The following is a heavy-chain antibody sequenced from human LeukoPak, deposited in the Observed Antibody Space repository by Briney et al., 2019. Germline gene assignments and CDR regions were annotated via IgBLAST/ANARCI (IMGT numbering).Heavy chain of an antibody. D-gene: IGHD2-2*01. Sequence: SETLSLTCTVSGGSISSSSYYWGWIRQPPGKGLEWIGSIYYSGSTYYNPSLKSRVTISVDTSKNQFSLKLSSVTAADTAVYYCARESSTSTSDAFDIWGQGTMVTVSS. CDR1: GGSISSSSYY. J-gene: IGHJ3*02. V-gene: IGHV4-39*07. CDR2: IYYSGST. CDR3: ARESSTSTSDAFDI.